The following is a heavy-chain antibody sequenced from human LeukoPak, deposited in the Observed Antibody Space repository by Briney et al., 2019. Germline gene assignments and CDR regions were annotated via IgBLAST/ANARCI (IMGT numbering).Heavy chain of an antibody. D-gene: IGHD1-26*01. CDR1: GFSFSSYG. J-gene: IGHJ4*02. Sequence: GGSLRLSCAVSGFSFSSYGMTWVRLAPGKGLEWGSAVSGSGSSTYYADSVKGRFTISRDNSKNTLYLQMNSLRAEDTAVSYCTKDSGAAGWEPFDYWGQGTLVTVSS. CDR3: TKDSGAAGWEPFDY. CDR2: VSGSGSST. V-gene: IGHV3-23*01.